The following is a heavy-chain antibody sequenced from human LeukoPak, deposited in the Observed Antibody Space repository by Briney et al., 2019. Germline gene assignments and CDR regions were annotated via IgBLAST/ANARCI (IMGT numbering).Heavy chain of an antibody. CDR3: ARVLATSHTGARREFDY. Sequence: SETLSLTCTVSGVSVSSNSYFWGWIRQSPGKGLEWIGSLYYSGSTSYNPSLKSRVTISVDTSKNQISLRLRSVIAADTAVYYCARVLATSHTGARREFDYWGQGTRVTVSS. J-gene: IGHJ4*02. CDR2: LYYSGST. D-gene: IGHD5-24*01. CDR1: GVSVSSNSYF. V-gene: IGHV4-39*01.